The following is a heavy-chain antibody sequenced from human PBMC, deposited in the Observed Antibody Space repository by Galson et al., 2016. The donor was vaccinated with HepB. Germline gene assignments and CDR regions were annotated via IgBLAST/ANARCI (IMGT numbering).Heavy chain of an antibody. D-gene: IGHD1-1*01. CDR2: ISGYNGNT. CDR1: GYTFTTYG. J-gene: IGHJ6*02. V-gene: IGHV1-18*01. Sequence: SVKVSCRASGYTFTTYGISWVRQAPEQGLEWMGWISGYNGNTHYAQKFQDRVTLTRDTSTGTAYMDLWSLTSDDTAVYYCAREDWNPRYYFNGMDVWGQGTTVTVSS. CDR3: AREDWNPRYYFNGMDV.